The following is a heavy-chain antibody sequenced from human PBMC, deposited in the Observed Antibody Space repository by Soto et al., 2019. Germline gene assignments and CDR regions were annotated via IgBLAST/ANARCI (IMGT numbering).Heavy chain of an antibody. J-gene: IGHJ4*02. V-gene: IGHV3-21*04. Sequence: EVHLVEAGGGLVKPGESLTLSCAASGFTFGSFTLNWVRQAPGKGLEWVSSISSSSAYIYYAESVKGRFTISRDNARSTLYLQMSSLRAEDTAVYYCAKDPGPRLEGPTRVFDFWGQGTLLTVSS. D-gene: IGHD1-1*01. CDR1: GFTFGSFT. CDR3: AKDPGPRLEGPTRVFDF. CDR2: ISSSSAYI.